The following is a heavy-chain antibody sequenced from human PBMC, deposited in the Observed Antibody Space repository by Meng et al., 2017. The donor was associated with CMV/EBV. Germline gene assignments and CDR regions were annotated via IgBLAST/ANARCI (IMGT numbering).Heavy chain of an antibody. V-gene: IGHV4-39*07. J-gene: IGHJ4*02. Sequence: GSLRLSCNVSGASISSMIYYWGWIRQSPGKGLEWIGSIYYSGTTYHSPSFKSRVTLSIDTAKNQFSMSLRSVSVADTAVYYCARSSGYKAFPDYWGLGMQVTVSS. CDR1: GASISSMIYY. D-gene: IGHD5-12*01. CDR2: IYYSGTT. CDR3: ARSSGYKAFPDY.